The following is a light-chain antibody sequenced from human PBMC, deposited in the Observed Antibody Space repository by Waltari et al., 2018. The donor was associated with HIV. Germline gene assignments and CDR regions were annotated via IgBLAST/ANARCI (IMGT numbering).Light chain of an antibody. J-gene: IGLJ3*02. CDR2: EVS. CDR3: CSYAGSSTWV. Sequence: QSALTQPASVSGSPGQSITISCTGTSSDLVSWYQPHPGKAPKVMIYEVSKRPSGVSNRFSGSKSGNTASLTISGLQAEDEADYYCCSYAGSSTWVFGGGTKLTVL. V-gene: IGLV2-23*02. CDR1: SSDL.